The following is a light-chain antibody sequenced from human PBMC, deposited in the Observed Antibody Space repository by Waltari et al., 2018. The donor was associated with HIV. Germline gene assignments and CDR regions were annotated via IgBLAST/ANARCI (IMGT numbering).Light chain of an antibody. J-gene: IGKJ2*01. CDR3: QQYNNWPRT. V-gene: IGKV3-15*01. CDR1: QSVSSN. Sequence: IVFTQSPVTLSVSPGERATPSCRASQSVSSNLAWYQQKPGQAPRLLIYGASTRATGIPARFSGSGSGTEFTLTISSLQSEDFAVYYCQQYNNWPRTFGQGTKLEIK. CDR2: GAS.